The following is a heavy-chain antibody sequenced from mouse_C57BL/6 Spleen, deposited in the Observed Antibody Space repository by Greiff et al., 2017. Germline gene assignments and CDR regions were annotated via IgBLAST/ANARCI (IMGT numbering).Heavy chain of an antibody. Sequence: VQLQQSGAELARPGASVKLSCKASGYTFTSYGISWVKQRTGQGLEWIGEIYPRSGNTYYNEKFKGKATLTADKSSSTAYMELRSLTSEDSAVYFCARTLIYYGYDDDLYYAMDYWGQGTSVTVSS. D-gene: IGHD2-2*01. J-gene: IGHJ4*01. V-gene: IGHV1-81*01. CDR3: ARTLIYYGYDDDLYYAMDY. CDR1: GYTFTSYG. CDR2: IYPRSGNT.